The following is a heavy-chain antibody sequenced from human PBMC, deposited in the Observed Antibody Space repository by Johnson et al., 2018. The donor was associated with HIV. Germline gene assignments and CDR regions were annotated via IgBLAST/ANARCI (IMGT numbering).Heavy chain of an antibody. J-gene: IGHJ3*02. Sequence: VESGGGVVQPGGSLRLSCAASGFSFSTYGMHWVRQAPGKGLKRVSCIRYDGSNKYYEDFVKGRITISRDNSKNTLYLQMNSLRAEDTAVYYCAKGGYCSGGSCYPDAFDIWGQGTMVTVSS. D-gene: IGHD2-15*01. CDR1: GFSFSTYG. CDR2: IRYDGSNK. CDR3: AKGGYCSGGSCYPDAFDI. V-gene: IGHV3-30*02.